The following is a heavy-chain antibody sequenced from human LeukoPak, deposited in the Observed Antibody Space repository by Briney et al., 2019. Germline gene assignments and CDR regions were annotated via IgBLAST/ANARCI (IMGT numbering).Heavy chain of an antibody. CDR1: GFTFSSYG. V-gene: IGHV3-30*18. CDR3: AKEGWLRFFFDY. J-gene: IGHJ4*02. D-gene: IGHD5-12*01. CDR2: ISYDGSNK. Sequence: PGGSLRLSCAASGFTFSSYGMHWVRQAPGKGLEWVAVISYDGSNKYYADSVKGRFTISRDNSKNTLYLQMNSLRAEDTAVYYCAKEGWLRFFFDYWGQGTLVTVSS.